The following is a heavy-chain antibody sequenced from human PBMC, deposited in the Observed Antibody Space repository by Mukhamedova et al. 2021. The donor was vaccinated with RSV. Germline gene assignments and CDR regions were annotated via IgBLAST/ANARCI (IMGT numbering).Heavy chain of an antibody. CDR3: ARRTTDFTNWFDP. J-gene: IGHJ5*02. D-gene: IGHD2/OR15-2a*01. Sequence: AEYMGGRFTISRDNAMNSLYLQMNSLRAEDTAVYYSARRTTDFTNWFDPWGQGSVVTVSS. V-gene: IGHV3-11*06.